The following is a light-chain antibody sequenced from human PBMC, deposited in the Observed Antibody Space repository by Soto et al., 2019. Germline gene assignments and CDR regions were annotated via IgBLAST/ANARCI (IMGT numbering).Light chain of an antibody. CDR3: QQFSSYPLT. CDR1: QTVRNNY. Sequence: EFVLTQSPGTLSLSPGARVPLSWRASQTVRNNYLAWYQQKPGQAPRLLIYDASSRATGIPDRFSGGGSGTDFTLTISRLEPEDFAVYYCQQFSSYPLTFGGGTKVDIK. J-gene: IGKJ4*01. CDR2: DAS. V-gene: IGKV3-20*01.